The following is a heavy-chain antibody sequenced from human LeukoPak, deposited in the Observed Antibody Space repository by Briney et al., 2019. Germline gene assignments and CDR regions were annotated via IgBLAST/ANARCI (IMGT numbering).Heavy chain of an antibody. Sequence: PSETLSLTCTVSGDSISSSSYCWDWIRQPPGKGLEWIGNIYNSANNHYNPSLKTRITMSVDTSKNQFSLKLNSVTAADTGIYYCARHSRSAYTGYENAFDIWGQGTMVTVSS. CDR2: IYNSANN. CDR1: GDSISSSSYC. J-gene: IGHJ3*02. V-gene: IGHV4-39*01. D-gene: IGHD5-12*01. CDR3: ARHSRSAYTGYENAFDI.